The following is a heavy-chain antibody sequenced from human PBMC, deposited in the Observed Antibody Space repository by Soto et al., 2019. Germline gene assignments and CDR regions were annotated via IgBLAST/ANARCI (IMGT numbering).Heavy chain of an antibody. V-gene: IGHV4-31*03. CDR2: IYYSGST. Sequence: SETLSLTCTVSGGSISSGGYYWSWIRQHPGKGLEWIGYIYYSGSTYYNPSLKSRVTISVDTSKNQFSLKLSSVTAADTAVYYCARVLEYDFWSGYPYYYMDVWGKGTTVTVSS. CDR1: GGSISSGGYY. D-gene: IGHD3-3*01. J-gene: IGHJ6*03. CDR3: ARVLEYDFWSGYPYYYMDV.